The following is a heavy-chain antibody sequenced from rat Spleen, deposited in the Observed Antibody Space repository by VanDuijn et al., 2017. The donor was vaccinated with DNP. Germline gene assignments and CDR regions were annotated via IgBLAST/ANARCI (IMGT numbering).Heavy chain of an antibody. Sequence: EVQLVESGGGLVQPGRPLNLSCAASGFIFSDHYMACVRQAPKKGLEWVASISYEGGSTYYGDSVKGRFTISRDNAKNTLYLQMNSLRSEDTATYYCARRDWEVDFDYWGQGVMVTVST. CDR2: ISYEGGST. V-gene: IGHV5-22*01. D-gene: IGHD5-1*01. CDR3: ARRDWEVDFDY. CDR1: GFIFSDHY. J-gene: IGHJ2*01.